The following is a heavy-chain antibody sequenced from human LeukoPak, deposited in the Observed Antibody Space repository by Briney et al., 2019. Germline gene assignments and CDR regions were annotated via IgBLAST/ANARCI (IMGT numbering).Heavy chain of an antibody. CDR3: ARDYGDFWSGYYFDY. J-gene: IGHJ4*02. CDR1: GYSISSGYY. Sequence: SETLSLTCAVSGYSISSGYYWGWIRQPPGKGLEWIGSIYHSGSTYYNPSLKSRVTISVDTSKNQFSLKLSSVTAADTAVYYCARDYGDFWSGYYFDYWGQGTLVTVSS. V-gene: IGHV4-38-2*02. CDR2: IYHSGST. D-gene: IGHD3-3*01.